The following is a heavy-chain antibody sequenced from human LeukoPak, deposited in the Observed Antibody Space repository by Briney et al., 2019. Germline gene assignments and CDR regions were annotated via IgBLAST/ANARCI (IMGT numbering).Heavy chain of an antibody. J-gene: IGHJ4*02. CDR3: AKMRGSSGYYTDY. D-gene: IGHD3-22*01. CDR1: GFTFSSYA. CDR2: ISGSGGST. V-gene: IGHV3-23*01. Sequence: LAGGSLRLSCAASGFTFSSYAIHWVRQAPGKGLEWVSAISGSGGSTYYADSVKGRFTISRDNSKNTLYLQMNSLRAEDTAVYYCAKMRGSSGYYTDYWGQGTLVTVSS.